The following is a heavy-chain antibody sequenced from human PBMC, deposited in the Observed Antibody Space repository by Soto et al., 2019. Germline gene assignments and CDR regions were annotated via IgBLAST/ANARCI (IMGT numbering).Heavy chain of an antibody. CDR3: ARSIVVVPAAIYYYGMDV. D-gene: IGHD2-2*01. J-gene: IGHJ6*02. Sequence: GASVKVSCKASGGTFSSYAISWVRQAPGQGLEWMGGIIPIFGTANYAQKFQGRVTITADESTSTAYMELSSLRSEDTAVYYCARSIVVVPAAIYYYGMDVWGQGTTVTV. CDR1: GGTFSSYA. V-gene: IGHV1-69*13. CDR2: IIPIFGTA.